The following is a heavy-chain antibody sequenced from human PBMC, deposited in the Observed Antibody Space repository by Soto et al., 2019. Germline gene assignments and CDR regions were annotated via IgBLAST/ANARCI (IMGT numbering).Heavy chain of an antibody. CDR1: GGSISSRSYY. J-gene: IGHJ3*02. CDR2: IYYSGST. Sequence: SETLSLTCTVAGGSISSRSYYWGWIRQPPGKGLEWIGSIYYSGSTNYNPSLKSRVTISIDTSKNHFSLMLSSVTAADSAVYYCATRGTTGYCSGDTCYSGVLDIWGQGTMVTVSS. CDR3: ATRGTTGYCSGDTCYSGVLDI. D-gene: IGHD2-15*01. V-gene: IGHV4-39*01.